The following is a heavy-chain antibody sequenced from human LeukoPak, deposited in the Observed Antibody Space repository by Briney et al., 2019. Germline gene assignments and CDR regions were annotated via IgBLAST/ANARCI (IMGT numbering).Heavy chain of an antibody. CDR3: AKDGLARGANWFDP. V-gene: IGHV3-23*01. D-gene: IGHD3-10*01. Sequence: GGSLRLSCAASGFTFSTYSMSWVRQAPGKGLEWVSTIDVTTGISYYADSVKGRFTISRDNSKNILYLQMNSLRAEDTAVYYCAKDGLARGANWFDPWGQGTLVIVSS. J-gene: IGHJ5*02. CDR2: IDVTTGIS. CDR1: GFTFSTYS.